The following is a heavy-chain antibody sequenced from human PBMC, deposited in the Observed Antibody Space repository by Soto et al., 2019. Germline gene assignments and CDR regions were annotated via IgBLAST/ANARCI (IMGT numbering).Heavy chain of an antibody. CDR1: GDSVTISDYY. V-gene: IGHV4-39*01. J-gene: IGHJ4*02. Sequence: QLQLQESGPGLVKPSETLSLTCTVSGDSVTISDYYWGWIRQPPGKGLEWIGSIHYSGSTYYNPSLKSRVTISGDTSKKQFSLKQTSVTAADAAVYYCAAHDSGGYYAEYWGQGTLVTVSA. CDR3: AAHDSGGYYAEY. D-gene: IGHD3-22*01. CDR2: IHYSGST.